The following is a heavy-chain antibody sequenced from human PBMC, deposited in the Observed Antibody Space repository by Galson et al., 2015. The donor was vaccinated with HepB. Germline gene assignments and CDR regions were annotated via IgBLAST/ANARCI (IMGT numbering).Heavy chain of an antibody. V-gene: IGHV3-9*01. D-gene: IGHD6-19*01. CDR1: GFTFDDYA. Sequence: SLRLSCAASGFTFDDYAMHWVRQAPGKGLEWVSGISWNSGSIGYADSVKGRFTISRDNAKNSLYLQMNSLRAEDTAFYYCAKGSWMAVAGTGFDYWGQGTLVTVSS. CDR3: AKGSWMAVAGTGFDY. CDR2: ISWNSGSI. J-gene: IGHJ4*02.